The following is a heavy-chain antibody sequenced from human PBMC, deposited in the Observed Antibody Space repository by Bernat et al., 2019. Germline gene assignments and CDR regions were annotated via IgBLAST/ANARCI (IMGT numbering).Heavy chain of an antibody. CDR3: AKEGYCSGGSCSSSFFY. D-gene: IGHD2-15*01. CDR2: ISGSGDRT. CDR1: GFTFSTYS. J-gene: IGHJ4*02. Sequence: EVQLLESGGGLVQPGGSLRLSCAASGFTFSTYSMTWVRQAPGKGLEWVSAISGSGDRTYYADSMKGHFTISRDNSKNTLYLQMNSLRAEDTAIYYCAKEGYCSGGSCSSSFFYWGQGTQVTVSP. V-gene: IGHV3-23*01.